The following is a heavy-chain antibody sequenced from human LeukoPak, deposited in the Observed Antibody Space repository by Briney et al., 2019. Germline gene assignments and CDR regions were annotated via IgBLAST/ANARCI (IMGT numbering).Heavy chain of an antibody. J-gene: IGHJ4*02. CDR1: GFTFSSFW. CDR2: INQDGSEK. V-gene: IGHV3-7*03. D-gene: IGHD6-19*01. Sequence: GGSLRLSCAASGFTFSSFWMTWVRQAPGKGLEWVANINQDGSEKYYVDSVKGRFTISRDNAKNSVYLQMNSLRGEDTAVYYCARLPLTINSSGHGYYFDYWGQGTLVTVSS. CDR3: ARLPLTINSSGHGYYFDY.